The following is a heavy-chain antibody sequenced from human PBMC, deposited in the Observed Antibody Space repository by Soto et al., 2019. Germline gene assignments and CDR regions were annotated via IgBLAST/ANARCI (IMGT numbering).Heavy chain of an antibody. CDR1: GFTFTNHN. J-gene: IGHJ4*02. D-gene: IGHD2-21*01. V-gene: IGHV3-21*02. CDR2: ISSSSSIR. CDR3: ARDPPLSVLVVVATDDF. Sequence: EVQLVESGGGLVKPGGSLRLSCAASGFTFTNHNMNWVRQAPGKGLEWVSSISSSSSIRNYADSVKGRFSISRDNDKNLVYLQMDSLRAEDTAVYYCARDPPLSVLVVVATDDFGGQGTLVTVSS.